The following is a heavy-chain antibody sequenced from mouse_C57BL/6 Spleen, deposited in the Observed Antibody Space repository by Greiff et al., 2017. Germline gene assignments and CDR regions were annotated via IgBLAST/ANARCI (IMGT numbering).Heavy chain of an antibody. V-gene: IGHV1-74*01. CDR1: GYTFTSFW. Sequence: QVQLQQPGAELVKPGASVKVSCKASGYTFTSFWMHWVKQRPGQGLEWIGRLHPSDSDTNYNQKFKGKDTLTVDKSSSTAYMQLSSRTSDDSAVYYCAIDYSNYWYFDVWGTGTTVTVSS. J-gene: IGHJ1*03. CDR2: LHPSDSDT. D-gene: IGHD2-5*01. CDR3: AIDYSNYWYFDV.